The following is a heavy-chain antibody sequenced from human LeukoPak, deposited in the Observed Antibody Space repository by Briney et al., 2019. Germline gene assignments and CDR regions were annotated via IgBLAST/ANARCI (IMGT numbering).Heavy chain of an antibody. D-gene: IGHD6-6*01. CDR2: ISHSGST. J-gene: IGHJ1*01. V-gene: IGHV4-38-2*02. Sequence: PSEALSLTCSVSGNSISSGYYWGWIRQPPGKGLKWIGSISHSGSTYYNPSLKSRVTISVDTSKNQFSLKLSSVTAADTAVYYCARDVGARLPGYWGQGTLVTVSS. CDR1: GNSISSGYY. CDR3: ARDVGARLPGY.